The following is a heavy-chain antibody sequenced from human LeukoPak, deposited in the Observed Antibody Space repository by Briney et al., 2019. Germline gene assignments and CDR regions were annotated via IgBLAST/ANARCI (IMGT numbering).Heavy chain of an antibody. CDR2: ISYDGRTT. CDR1: GFAFKIHR. CDR3: TRDQGGYSSGWYETSAFDY. V-gene: IGHV3-30*04. Sequence: GGSLRLSCAASGFAFKIHRMHWVRQVPGKGLEWVAFISYDGRTTDYADSVKGRLTVSRDNAKNTLFLQMNSLRPEDTAIYYCTRDQGGYSSGWYETSAFDYWGQGALITVSS. D-gene: IGHD6-19*01. J-gene: IGHJ4*02.